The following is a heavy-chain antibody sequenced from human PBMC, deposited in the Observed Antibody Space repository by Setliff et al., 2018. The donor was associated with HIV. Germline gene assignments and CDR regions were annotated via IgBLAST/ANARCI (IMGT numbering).Heavy chain of an antibody. CDR2: IHPTGHN. V-gene: IGHV4-61*09. D-gene: IGHD6-19*01. CDR3: AAFDSGRDV. Sequence: ASETLSLTCTVSGSSISSGSYYWRWIRQPAGRGLEWIGEIHPTGHNNYNPSYKSRVTVSLDTSKIQFYLKLNSVTAADTGVYYCAAFDSGRDVWGQGTLVTVPQ. J-gene: IGHJ4*02. CDR1: GSSISSGSYY.